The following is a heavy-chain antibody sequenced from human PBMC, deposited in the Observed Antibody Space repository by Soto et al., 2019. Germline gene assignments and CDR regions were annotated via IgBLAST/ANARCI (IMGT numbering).Heavy chain of an antibody. CDR2: ISYDGSNK. V-gene: IGHV3-30-3*01. CDR3: ARDPNPRYDYVWGSYRDYYYYGMDV. CDR1: GFTFSSYA. Sequence: GGSLRLSCAASGFTFSSYAMHWVRQAPGKGLEWVAVISYDGSNKYYADSVKGRFTISRDNSKNTLYLQMNSLRAEDTAVYYCARDPNPRYDYVWGSYRDYYYYGMDVWGQGXTVTVSS. J-gene: IGHJ6*02. D-gene: IGHD3-16*02.